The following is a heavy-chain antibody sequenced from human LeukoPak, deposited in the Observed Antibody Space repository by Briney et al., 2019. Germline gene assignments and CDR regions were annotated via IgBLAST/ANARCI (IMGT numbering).Heavy chain of an antibody. CDR2: IYYSGST. Sequence: SETLSLTCTVSGGSISSSSYYWGWIRQPPGKGLEWIGYIYYSGSTNYNPSLKSRVTISVDTSKNQFSLKLSSVTAADTAVYYCARDGPDGYNPRWFDPWGQGTLVTVSS. CDR3: ARDGPDGYNPRWFDP. CDR1: GGSISSSSYY. J-gene: IGHJ5*02. V-gene: IGHV4-61*01. D-gene: IGHD5-24*01.